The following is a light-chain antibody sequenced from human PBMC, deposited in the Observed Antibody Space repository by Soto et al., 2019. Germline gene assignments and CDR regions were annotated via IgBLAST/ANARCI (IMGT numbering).Light chain of an antibody. Sequence: IPMTQSPSTLSASVGDRVTITCRASQSISSWLAWYQQKPGKAPKLLIYDASGLESGVPSRFSGSGSGTEFTLTISSLQPDDFATYYCQQYNSYSYTFGQGTKVDIK. J-gene: IGKJ1*01. CDR3: QQYNSYSYT. CDR2: DAS. V-gene: IGKV1-5*01. CDR1: QSISSW.